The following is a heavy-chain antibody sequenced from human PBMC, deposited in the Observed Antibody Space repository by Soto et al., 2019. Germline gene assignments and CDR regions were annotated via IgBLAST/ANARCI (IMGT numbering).Heavy chain of an antibody. J-gene: IGHJ4*02. D-gene: IGHD4-17*01. Sequence: ASVKVSCKASGGTFSSYAISWVRQAPGQGLEWMGGIIPIFGTANYAQKFQGRVTITADESTSTAYMELSSLRSEDTAVYYCATAPDYGDYGVGLLHPFDYWGQGTLVTVSS. CDR2: IIPIFGTA. CDR3: ATAPDYGDYGVGLLHPFDY. CDR1: GGTFSSYA. V-gene: IGHV1-69*13.